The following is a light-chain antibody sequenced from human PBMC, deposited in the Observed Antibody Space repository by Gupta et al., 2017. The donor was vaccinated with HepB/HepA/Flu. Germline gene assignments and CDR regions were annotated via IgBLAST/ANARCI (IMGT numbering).Light chain of an antibody. V-gene: IGLV2-11*01. Sequence: QSSLTQPPSLSRSPGQSVTISCTGTSSDVGGYNYVSWYQQHPGKAPKLMIYDVSKRPSGVADRFSGSKSGNTASLTISGLQAEDGADYYCCSYAGSNTGVFGGGTKLTVL. J-gene: IGLJ2*01. CDR3: CSYAGSNTGV. CDR1: SSDVGGYNY. CDR2: DVS.